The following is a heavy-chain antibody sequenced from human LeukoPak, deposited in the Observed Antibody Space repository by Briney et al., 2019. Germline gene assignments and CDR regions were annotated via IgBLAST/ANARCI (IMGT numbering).Heavy chain of an antibody. CDR2: IKQDGSEK. V-gene: IGHV3-7*01. CDR3: ARSLYYYDSSGYSEYFQH. CDR1: GFTFSSYW. Sequence: GGSLRLSCAASGFTFSSYWMSWVRQAPRKGLEWVANIKQDGSEKYYVDSVKGRFTISRDNAKNSLYLQMNSLRAEDTAVYYCARSLYYYDSSGYSEYFQHWGQGTLVTVSS. D-gene: IGHD3-22*01. J-gene: IGHJ1*01.